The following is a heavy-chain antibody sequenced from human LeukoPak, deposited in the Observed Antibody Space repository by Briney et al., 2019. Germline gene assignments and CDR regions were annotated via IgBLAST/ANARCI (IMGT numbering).Heavy chain of an antibody. J-gene: IGHJ6*03. Sequence: SVKVSCKASGCTFSSYAISLVRQAPGQGLEWMGRIIPILGIANYAQKFQGRVTITADKSTSTAYMELSSLRSEDTAVYYCARAGAARPTFYYYMDVWGKGTTVTVSS. CDR3: ARAGAARPTFYYYMDV. V-gene: IGHV1-69*04. CDR2: IIPILGIA. D-gene: IGHD6-6*01. CDR1: GCTFSSYA.